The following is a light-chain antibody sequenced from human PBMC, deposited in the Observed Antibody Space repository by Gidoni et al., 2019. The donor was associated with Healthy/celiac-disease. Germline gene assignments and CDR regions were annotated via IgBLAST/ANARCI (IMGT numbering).Light chain of an antibody. V-gene: IGKV4-1*01. CDR3: QQYYSTLPYS. Sequence: DIVMTQSPDPLAVSLGESATINCKSSQSVLYSSNNKNYLAWYQQKPGQPPKLLIYWASTRESVVPDRFSGSGSGTDFTLTISSLQAEDVAVYYCQQYYSTLPYSFGQGTKLEIK. CDR1: QSVLYSSNNKNY. CDR2: WAS. J-gene: IGKJ2*03.